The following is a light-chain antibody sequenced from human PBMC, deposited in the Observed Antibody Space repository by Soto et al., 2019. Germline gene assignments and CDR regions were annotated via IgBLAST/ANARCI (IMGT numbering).Light chain of an antibody. CDR2: ASY. J-gene: IGKJ4*01. V-gene: IGKV1-9*01. CDR3: QQLNSYPLT. Sequence: DIQLTPSPSFLSASVGDIVTITCRASQGISSYLAWYQYKPVKAPKLLIYASYTLQSGAPSRFSGSGFGTEFTLTISSLQPEDFATYYCQQLNSYPLTFGGGTKVEIK. CDR1: QGISSY.